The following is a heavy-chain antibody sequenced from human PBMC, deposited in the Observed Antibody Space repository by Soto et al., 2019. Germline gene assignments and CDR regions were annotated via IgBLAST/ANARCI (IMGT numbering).Heavy chain of an antibody. J-gene: IGHJ4*01. CDR2: ISGNSGKT. CDR1: GFTFSSYA. Sequence: GGSLRLSCTASGFTFSSYAMSWVRQAPGKELEWVSTISGNSGKTNYAESVKGRFSISRDNSKNTVHLQLDSLRAEDTAVYFCAKLGFVLMELYYYHQWGHGTLGTV. CDR3: AKLGFVLMELYYYHQ. D-gene: IGHD2-8*01. V-gene: IGHV3-23*01.